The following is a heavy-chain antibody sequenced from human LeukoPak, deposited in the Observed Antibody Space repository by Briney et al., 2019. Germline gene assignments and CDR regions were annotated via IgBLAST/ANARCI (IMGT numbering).Heavy chain of an antibody. D-gene: IGHD3-3*01. CDR3: AREDDHDAFDI. CDR2: ISSSGSTI. J-gene: IGHJ3*02. CDR1: GFTFSSYS. Sequence: GGSLRLSCAASGFTFSSYSMNWVRQAPGKGLEWVSYISSSGSTIYYADSVKGRFTISRDNAKNSLYLQMNSLRAEDTAVYYCAREDDHDAFDIWGQGTMVTVSS. V-gene: IGHV3-48*04.